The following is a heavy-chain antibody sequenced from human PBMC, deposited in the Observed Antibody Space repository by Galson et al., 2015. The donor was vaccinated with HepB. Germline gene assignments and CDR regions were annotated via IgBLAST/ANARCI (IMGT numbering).Heavy chain of an antibody. CDR3: ARRGTGYSSGYDAFDI. CDR1: GGSISSSSYY. D-gene: IGHD6-19*01. J-gene: IGHJ3*02. CDR2: IYYSGST. Sequence: SETLSLTCTVSGGSISSSSYYWGWIRQPPGKGLEWIGGIYYSGSTYYNPSLKSRVTISVDTSKNQFSLKLSSVTAADTAVYYCARRGTGYSSGYDAFDIWGQGTMVTVSS. V-gene: IGHV4-39*01.